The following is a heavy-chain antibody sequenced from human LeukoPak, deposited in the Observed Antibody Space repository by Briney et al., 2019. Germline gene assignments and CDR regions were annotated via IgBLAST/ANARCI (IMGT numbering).Heavy chain of an antibody. CDR3: ASRLGYCTNGVCYTGWYFDL. CDR2: IYTSGST. CDR1: GGSISSYY. D-gene: IGHD2-8*01. J-gene: IGHJ2*01. V-gene: IGHV4-4*07. Sequence: SETLSLTCTVSGGSISSYYWSWIRQPAGKGLERIGRIYTSGSTNYNPSLKSRVTISVDKSKNQFSLKLSSVTAADTAVYYCASRLGYCTNGVCYTGWYFDLWGRGTLVTVSS.